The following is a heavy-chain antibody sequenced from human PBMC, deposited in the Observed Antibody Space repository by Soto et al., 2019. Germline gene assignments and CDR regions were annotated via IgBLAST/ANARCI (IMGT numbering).Heavy chain of an antibody. D-gene: IGHD4-17*01. CDR1: EFTFSDYA. V-gene: IGHV3-23*01. CDR3: AKGTFYGNHLFDF. CDR2: ISASGDNT. J-gene: IGHJ4*02. Sequence: EVHLLESGGGLLQPGGSLRLSCAASEFTFSDYAMSWVRQAPGKGLEWVSGISASGDNTYSADSVKGRFTISRDNSKNTLYLQMNSLIAEDTAVYYCAKGTFYGNHLFDFWGQGTLVTVSS.